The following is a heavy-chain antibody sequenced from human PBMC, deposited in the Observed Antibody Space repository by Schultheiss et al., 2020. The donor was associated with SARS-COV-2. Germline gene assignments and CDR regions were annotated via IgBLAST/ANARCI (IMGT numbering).Heavy chain of an antibody. CDR3: ARGGGDGYRIDY. V-gene: IGHV3-33*01. J-gene: IGHJ4*02. CDR2: IWYDGSNK. D-gene: IGHD5-18*01. Sequence: GESLKISCAASGFTFSSYGMHWVRQAPGKGLEWVAVIWYDGSNKYYADSVKGRFTISRDNSKNTLYLQMNSLRAEDTAVYYCARGGGDGYRIDYWGQGTLVTVSS. CDR1: GFTFSSYG.